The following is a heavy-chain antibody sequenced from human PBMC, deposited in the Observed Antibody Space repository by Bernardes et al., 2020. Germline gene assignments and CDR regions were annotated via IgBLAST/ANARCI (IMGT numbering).Heavy chain of an antibody. Sequence: SETLSLTCAVYGGSFSGYYWSWIRQPPGKGLEWIGEINHSGSTNYNPSLKSRVTISVDTSKNQFSLKLSSVTAADTAVYYCARVSPNGYDLFDPWGQGTLVTVSS. D-gene: IGHD5-12*01. CDR3: ARVSPNGYDLFDP. J-gene: IGHJ5*02. CDR2: INHSGST. V-gene: IGHV4-34*01. CDR1: GGSFSGYY.